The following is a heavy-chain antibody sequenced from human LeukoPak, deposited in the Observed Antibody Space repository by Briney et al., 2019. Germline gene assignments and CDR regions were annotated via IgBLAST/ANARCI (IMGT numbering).Heavy chain of an antibody. CDR3: ARDTYYYDSSGYYGMDV. CDR2: IYYSGST. CDR1: GGSISSGGYY. D-gene: IGHD3-22*01. J-gene: IGHJ6*02. V-gene: IGHV4-31*03. Sequence: SETLSLTCTVSGGSISSGGYYWSWIRQHPGKGLEWIGYIYYSGSTYYNPSLKSRVTISVDTSKNQFSLKLSSVTAADTAVYYCARDTYYYDSSGYYGMDVWGQGTTVTVS.